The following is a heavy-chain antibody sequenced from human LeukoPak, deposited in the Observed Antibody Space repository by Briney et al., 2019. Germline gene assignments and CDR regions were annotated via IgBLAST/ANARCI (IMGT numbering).Heavy chain of an antibody. CDR2: IFPSRTP. Sequence: PSETLSLTCGVSGYSISSGYHWGWIRQPPEEGLEWIGSIFPSRTPYYNPSLKSRVTISIDTSKNQFSLKLSSVTAADTAVYYCASLGGYQGGNFDYWGQGTLVTVSS. J-gene: IGHJ4*02. CDR3: ASLGGYQGGNFDY. D-gene: IGHD2-2*01. V-gene: IGHV4-38-2*01. CDR1: GYSISSGYH.